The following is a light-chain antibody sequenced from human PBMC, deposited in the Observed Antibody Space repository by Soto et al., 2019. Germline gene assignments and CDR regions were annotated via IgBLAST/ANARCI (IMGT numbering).Light chain of an antibody. V-gene: IGLV4-60*02. CDR3: ETWDSNTRV. CDR2: REGSGSY. J-gene: IGLJ1*01. Sequence: QSVLTQSSSASASLGSSVKLTCTLSSGHSSYIIAWHQQQPGKAPRYLMKREGSGSYNKGSGVPDRFSGSSSGAERYLTISTLQFEDEADYYCETWDSNTRVFGTGTKLTVL. CDR1: SGHSSYI.